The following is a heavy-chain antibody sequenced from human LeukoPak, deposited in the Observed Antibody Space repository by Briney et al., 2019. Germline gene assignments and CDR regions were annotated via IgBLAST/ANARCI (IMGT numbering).Heavy chain of an antibody. CDR1: GYTFTGYY. CDR3: ARGRGDYGSGSYYLLDPDYYYYYMDV. CDR2: INPNSGGT. D-gene: IGHD3-10*01. V-gene: IGHV1-2*02. J-gene: IGHJ6*03. Sequence: GASVKVSCKASGYTFTGYYMHWVRQAPGQGLEWMGWINPNSGGTNYAQKFQGRVTMTRDTSISTAYMEPSRLRSDDTAVYYCARGRGDYGSGSYYLLDPDYYYYYMDVWGKGTTVTISS.